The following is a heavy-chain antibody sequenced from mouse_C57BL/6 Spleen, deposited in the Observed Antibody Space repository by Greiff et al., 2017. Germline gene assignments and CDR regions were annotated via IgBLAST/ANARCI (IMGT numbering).Heavy chain of an antibody. CDR1: GYTFTSYW. J-gene: IGHJ3*01. CDR2: IDPSDSYT. CDR3: ARSRYDYDWFAY. Sequence: VQLQQPGAELVMPGASVKLSCKASGYTFTSYWMHWVKQRPGQGLEWIGEIDPSDSYTNYNQKFKGKSTLTVDKSSSTAYMQLSSLTSEDSAVYYCARSRYDYDWFAYWGQGTLVTVSA. D-gene: IGHD2-4*01. V-gene: IGHV1-69*01.